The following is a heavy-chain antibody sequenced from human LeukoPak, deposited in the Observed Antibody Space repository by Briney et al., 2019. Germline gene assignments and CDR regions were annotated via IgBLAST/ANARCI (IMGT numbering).Heavy chain of an antibody. Sequence: GGSLRLSCEVSGVIFEQYAMHWVRQAPGKGLEWVAGISWNGVTINYGDSVKGQFTISRDNAKSFLYLQMNSLRPEDTALYYCVKDISGWSYFDYWGQGTRVTVSP. D-gene: IGHD6-19*01. V-gene: IGHV3-9*01. CDR3: VKDISGWSYFDY. CDR1: GVIFEQYA. CDR2: ISWNGVTI. J-gene: IGHJ4*02.